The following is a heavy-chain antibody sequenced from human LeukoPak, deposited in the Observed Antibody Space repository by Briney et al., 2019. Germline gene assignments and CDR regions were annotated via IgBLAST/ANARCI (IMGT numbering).Heavy chain of an antibody. D-gene: IGHD4-17*01. CDR3: ARVPISTTARGYFDY. V-gene: IGHV4-61*01. J-gene: IGHJ4*02. CDR2: IYYSGST. CDR1: GGSVSSGSYY. Sequence: SETLSLTCTVSGGSVSSGSYYWRWMRQPRGKGLEWIVYIYYSGSTTYNPSRKSQFTITVYTTKNKFALKLSSVTAADTAVYYCARVPISTTARGYFDYWGQGTLVTVS.